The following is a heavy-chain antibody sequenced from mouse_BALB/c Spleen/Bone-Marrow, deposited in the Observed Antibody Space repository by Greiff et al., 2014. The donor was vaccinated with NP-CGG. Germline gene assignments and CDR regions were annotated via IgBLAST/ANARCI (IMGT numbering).Heavy chain of an antibody. J-gene: IGHJ4*01. CDR3: ATGRYDEDYAMDY. CDR1: GYSFTDYY. Sequence: DVKLVESGPELVKPGASVKISCKASGYSFTDYYMHWVKQSHVKSLEWIGRINPYNGATSYNQNFKDKASLTVDKSSTTAYMELHSLTSEDSAVYYCATGRYDEDYAMDYWGQGTSVTVSS. V-gene: IGHV1-26*01. CDR2: INPYNGAT. D-gene: IGHD2-14*01.